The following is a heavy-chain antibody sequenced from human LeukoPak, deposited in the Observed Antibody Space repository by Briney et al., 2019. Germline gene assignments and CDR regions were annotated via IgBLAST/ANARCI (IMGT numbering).Heavy chain of an antibody. J-gene: IGHJ3*02. CDR1: GYSFTSYW. Sequence: GESLKISCKGSGYSFTSYWIGWVRQMPGKGLEWMGIIYPGDSDTRYSPSFQGQVTISADKSISTAYLQWSSLKASDTAMYYCASQDIVVVPAASDAFDIWGQGTMVTVSS. V-gene: IGHV5-51*01. CDR2: IYPGDSDT. CDR3: ASQDIVVVPAASDAFDI. D-gene: IGHD2-2*01.